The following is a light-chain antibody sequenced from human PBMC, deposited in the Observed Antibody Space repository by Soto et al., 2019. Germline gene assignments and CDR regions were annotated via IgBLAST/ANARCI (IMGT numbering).Light chain of an antibody. CDR2: AAS. J-gene: IGKJ4*01. CDR3: QQLNSYPLT. CDR1: QGISSY. Sequence: ELTQSPSFLSASVGDRVTITCRASQGISSYLAWYQQKPGKAPKLLIYAASTLQSGVPSRFSGSGSGTEFTLTISSLQPEDFATYYCQQLNSYPLTFGGGTKVDIK. V-gene: IGKV1-9*01.